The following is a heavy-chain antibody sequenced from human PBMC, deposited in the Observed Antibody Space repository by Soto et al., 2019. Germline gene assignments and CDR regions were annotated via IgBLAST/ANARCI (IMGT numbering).Heavy chain of an antibody. CDR1: GDSASSNTAA. D-gene: IGHD6-19*01. Sequence: SQTLSLTCAISGDSASSNTAAWNWIRSSPSRGLEWLGRTYYRSNWRHDYAVSVKSRITVNPDTSKNHFSLQLNSVTPDDTAVYYCARGVAGSGFDLWDQGTLVTVSS. V-gene: IGHV6-1*01. CDR2: TYYRSNWRH. CDR3: ARGVAGSGFDL. J-gene: IGHJ4*02.